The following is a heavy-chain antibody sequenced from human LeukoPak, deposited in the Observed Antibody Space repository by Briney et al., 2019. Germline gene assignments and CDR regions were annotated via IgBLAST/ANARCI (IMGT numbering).Heavy chain of an antibody. V-gene: IGHV3-23*01. CDR3: GKMKGHPLPKYYMDV. D-gene: IGHD1-26*01. CDR2: ISGSGDNT. CDR1: GFTFSGFA. Sequence: GGSLRLSCAASGFTFSGFAMSWVRRTPGKGLEWVSGISGSGDNTLYADSVKGRFTISRDNSKNTLYLEMNSLRAEDTAIYYCGKMKGHPLPKYYMDVWGQGTTVTVSS. J-gene: IGHJ6*01.